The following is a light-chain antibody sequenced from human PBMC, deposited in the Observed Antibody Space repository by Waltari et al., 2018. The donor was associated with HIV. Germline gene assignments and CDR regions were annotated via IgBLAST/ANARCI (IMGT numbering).Light chain of an antibody. Sequence: YELTHPPSVSVSPGQTARITCSGDVLPKQSVYWYQQKPGQAPVFVIYKDSERPSGIPERFSGSSSGTTVTLTISGVQAEDEADYYCQSGDSSAPYVFGTGTKVTVL. CDR2: KDS. CDR1: VLPKQS. V-gene: IGLV3-25*03. J-gene: IGLJ1*01. CDR3: QSGDSSAPYV.